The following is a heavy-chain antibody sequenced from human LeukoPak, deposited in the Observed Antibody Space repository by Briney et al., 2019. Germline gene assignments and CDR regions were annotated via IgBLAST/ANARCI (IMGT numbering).Heavy chain of an antibody. V-gene: IGHV3-30-3*01. CDR1: GFTFSSYA. CDR3: VRDHLFAFDY. J-gene: IGHJ4*02. Sequence: GGSLRLSCAASGFTFSSYAMHWVRQAPGKGLEWVAVITYDGSNKYYADSVKGRFTISRDNSKNTLYLQMNSLRAEDTAVYYCVRDHLFAFDYWGQGILVTVSS. D-gene: IGHD3-10*01. CDR2: ITYDGSNK.